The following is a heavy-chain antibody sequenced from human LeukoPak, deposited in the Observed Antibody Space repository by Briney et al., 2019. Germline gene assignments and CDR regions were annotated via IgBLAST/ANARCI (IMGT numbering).Heavy chain of an antibody. V-gene: IGHV1-3*01. CDR3: ARVAVLAAGYYFDY. Sequence: ASVKVSCKASGYTFTSYAMHWVRQAPGQRLEWMGWINAGNGNTKYSQKFQGRVTITRDTSASTAYMELSSLRSDDTAVYYCARVAVLAAGYYFDYWGQGTLVTVSS. CDR1: GYTFTSYA. D-gene: IGHD2-2*01. J-gene: IGHJ4*02. CDR2: INAGNGNT.